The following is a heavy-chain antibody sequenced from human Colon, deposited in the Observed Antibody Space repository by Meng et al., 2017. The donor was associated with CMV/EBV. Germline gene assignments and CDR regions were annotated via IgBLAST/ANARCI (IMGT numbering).Heavy chain of an antibody. J-gene: IGHJ5*02. CDR3: ARTSYFYNRWFDT. CDR2: VYESGNT. D-gene: IGHD3-9*01. V-gene: IGHV4-39*02. Sequence: SGGAITGGSYYWGWIRQSPGKGLEWLGSVYESGNTFYNPSLGSRLTISVDTSRNHFSLRLRSVTVTDTAVYYCARTSYFYNRWFDTWGQGTLVTVSS. CDR1: GGAITGGSYY.